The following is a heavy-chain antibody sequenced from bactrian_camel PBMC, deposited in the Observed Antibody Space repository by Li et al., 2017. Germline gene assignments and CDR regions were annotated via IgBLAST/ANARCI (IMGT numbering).Heavy chain of an antibody. CDR1: GRTYVKWC. CDR3: AAGNSDFTLPEPYEYAY. D-gene: IGHD4*01. Sequence: HVQLVESGGGSVHAGGSLRLSCEGSGRTYVKWCMGWFREVPGKEREGVAIIQPFSDAKYYADSVKGRFTISLNNAKNTAILEMGNLKPEDTAMYYCAAGNSDFTLPEPYEYAYRGQGTQVTVS. V-gene: IGHV3-3*01. J-gene: IGHJ4*01. CDR2: IQPFSDAK.